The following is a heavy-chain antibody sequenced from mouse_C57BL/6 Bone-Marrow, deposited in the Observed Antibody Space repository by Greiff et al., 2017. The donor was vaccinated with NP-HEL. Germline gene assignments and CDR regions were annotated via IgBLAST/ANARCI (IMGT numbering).Heavy chain of an antibody. CDR3: ADGNYAMDY. V-gene: IGHV1-59*01. D-gene: IGHD2-1*01. J-gene: IGHJ4*01. Sequence: QVQLKQPGAELVRPGTSVKLSCKASGYTFTSYWMHWVKQRPGQGLEWIGVTDPSDSYTNYNQKFKGKATLTVDTSSSTAYMQPSSLTSEASAVYYCADGNYAMDYWGQGTSVTVSS. CDR1: GYTFTSYW. CDR2: TDPSDSYT.